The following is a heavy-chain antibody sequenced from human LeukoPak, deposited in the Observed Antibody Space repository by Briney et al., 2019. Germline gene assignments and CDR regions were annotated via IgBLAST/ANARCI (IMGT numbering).Heavy chain of an antibody. D-gene: IGHD2-2*03. CDR2: IRYDGSNK. Sequence: GGSLRLSCAASGFNFSSYGMHWVRQAPGKGLEWVAFIRYDGSNKYYADTVKGRFTISRDNSKNTLYLQMNSLRAEDTAVYYCAKDRSMDIVVVPAALSPYFDYWGQGTLVTVSS. CDR3: AKDRSMDIVVVPAALSPYFDY. CDR1: GFNFSSYG. J-gene: IGHJ4*02. V-gene: IGHV3-30*02.